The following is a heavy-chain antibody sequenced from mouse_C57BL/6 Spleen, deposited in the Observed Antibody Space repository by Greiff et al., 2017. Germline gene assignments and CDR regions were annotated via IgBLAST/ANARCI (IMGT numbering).Heavy chain of an antibody. J-gene: IGHJ4*01. CDR1: GFYIKDYY. CDR3: ASKTVVALDAMDY. V-gene: IGHV14-2*01. Sequence: VHVKQSGAELVKPGASVKLSCTASGFYIKDYYMHWVKQRTEQGLQWIGRIDPEDGETKYAPKFQGKATITADTSTNTAYLQLSSLSSENTAVYYCASKTVVALDAMDYWGQGTSVTVSS. CDR2: IDPEDGET. D-gene: IGHD1-1*01.